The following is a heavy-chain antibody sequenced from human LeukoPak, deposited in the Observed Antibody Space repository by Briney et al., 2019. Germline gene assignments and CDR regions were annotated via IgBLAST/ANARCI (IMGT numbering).Heavy chain of an antibody. CDR2: ISAYTGNT. V-gene: IGHV1-18*01. J-gene: IGHJ4*02. CDR1: GYTFTSYG. Sequence: ASVKVSCKDSGYTFTSYGISWVREAPGQGLGWMGWISAYTGNTNYAQKLQGRVTMTTDTSTSTAYMELRSLRSDDTAVYYCAREVSYYGSGSYLYWGQGTLVTVSS. D-gene: IGHD3-10*01. CDR3: AREVSYYGSGSYLY.